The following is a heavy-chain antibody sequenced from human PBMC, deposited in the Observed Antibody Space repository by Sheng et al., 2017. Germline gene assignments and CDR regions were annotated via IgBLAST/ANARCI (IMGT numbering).Heavy chain of an antibody. V-gene: IGHV3-30*18. D-gene: IGHD3-10*01. CDR2: ISYDGSNK. J-gene: IGHJ4*02. CDR1: GFTFGSYA. Sequence: QVQLVESGGGVVQPGRSLRLSCAASGFTFGSYAMHWVRQAPGKGLEWVAVISYDGSNKYYADSVKGRFTISRENSKNTLYLQMNSLRAEDTAVYYCAKSFGTYYTSGSYYNDYWGQGTLVTVSS. CDR3: AKSFGTYYTSGSYYNDY.